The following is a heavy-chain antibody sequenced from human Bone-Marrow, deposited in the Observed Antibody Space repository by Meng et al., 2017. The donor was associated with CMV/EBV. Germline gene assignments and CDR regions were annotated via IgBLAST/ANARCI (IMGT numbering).Heavy chain of an antibody. CDR1: GGSISSYY. J-gene: IGHJ4*02. V-gene: IGHV4-59*01. CDR2: IYYSGST. CDR3: ARSPSGYDPDY. D-gene: IGHD5-12*01. Sequence: SETLSLTCTVSGGSISSYYWSWIRQPPGKGLEWIEYIYYSGSTNYNPSLKSRVTISVDTSKNQFSLKLSSVTAADTAVYYCARSPSGYDPDYWGQGTLVTVSS.